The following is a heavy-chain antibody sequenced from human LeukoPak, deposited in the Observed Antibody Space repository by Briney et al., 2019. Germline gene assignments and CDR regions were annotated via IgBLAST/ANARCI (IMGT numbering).Heavy chain of an antibody. CDR3: ARRLYGSGWSYWFDP. D-gene: IGHD6-19*01. CDR2: ISYTGIT. CDR1: GGSIGGYS. J-gene: IGHJ5*02. Sequence: PSETLSLTCSVSGGSIGGYSWTWVRQPPGKRLEYIGYISYTGITYYNPSLMSRVTISVATSKNQFSLELASVTAADTAVYYCARRLYGSGWSYWFDPWGQGTLVTVSS. V-gene: IGHV4-59*01.